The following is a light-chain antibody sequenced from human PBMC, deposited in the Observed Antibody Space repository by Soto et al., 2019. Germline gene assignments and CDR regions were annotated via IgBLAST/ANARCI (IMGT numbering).Light chain of an antibody. J-gene: IGLJ2*01. CDR3: PSYAASYNDVV. CDR2: EVT. CDR1: SSDVGGNNY. Sequence: QSVLTQPPSASGSPGQSVTISCTGTSSDVGGNNYVSWYQQHPGKAPKLMIFEVTKRPSGVPDRFSGSKSGNTASLTVSGLQAEDEADYYCPSYAASYNDVVFGGGTKLTVL. V-gene: IGLV2-8*01.